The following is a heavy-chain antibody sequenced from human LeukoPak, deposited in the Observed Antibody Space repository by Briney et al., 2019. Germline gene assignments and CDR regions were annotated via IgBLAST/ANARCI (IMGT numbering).Heavy chain of an antibody. D-gene: IGHD6-19*01. Sequence: PGGSLRLSCAASGLTFSSYGMSWVRQAPGKGLEWVANIKEDGSEKYYVDSVKGRFTISRDNAKNSLYLQMNSLRAEDTAVYYCARDRGSGWYGEHFTHWGEGTLVTVS. CDR3: ARDRGSGWYGEHFTH. CDR2: IKEDGSEK. V-gene: IGHV3-7*01. CDR1: GLTFSSYG. J-gene: IGHJ1*01.